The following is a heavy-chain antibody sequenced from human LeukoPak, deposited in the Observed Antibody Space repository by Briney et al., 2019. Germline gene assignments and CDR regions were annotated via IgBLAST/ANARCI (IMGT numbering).Heavy chain of an antibody. D-gene: IGHD3-22*01. J-gene: IGHJ3*02. CDR3: AREEAMIVVYAFDI. CDR2: INAGNGNT. CDR1: GYTFTSYA. Sequence: ASVKVSCKASGYTFTSYAMHWVRQAPGQRLEWMGWINAGNGNTKYSQEFQGRVTITRDTSASTAYMELSSLRSEDTAVYYCAREEAMIVVYAFDIWGQGTMVTVSS. V-gene: IGHV1-3*03.